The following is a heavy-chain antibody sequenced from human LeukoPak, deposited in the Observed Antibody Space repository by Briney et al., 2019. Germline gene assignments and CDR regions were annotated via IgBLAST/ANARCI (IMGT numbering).Heavy chain of an antibody. CDR2: IIPIFGTA. Sequence: ASVKVSCKASGGTFSSYAISWVRQAPGQGLEWMGGIIPIFGTANYAQTFQARVTITTDESTSTAYMELSSLRTEDTAVYYCVRGAVVPAAPFDPWGQGTLVTVSS. CDR1: GGTFSSYA. D-gene: IGHD2-2*01. J-gene: IGHJ5*02. CDR3: VRGAVVPAAPFDP. V-gene: IGHV1-69*05.